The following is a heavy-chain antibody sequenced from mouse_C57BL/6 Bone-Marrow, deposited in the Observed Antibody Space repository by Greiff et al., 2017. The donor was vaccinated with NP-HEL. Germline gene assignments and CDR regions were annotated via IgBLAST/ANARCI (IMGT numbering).Heavy chain of an antibody. CDR1: GYTFTSYW. CDR3: ATIYDGYYSWYFDV. CDR2: IDPSDSYT. Sequence: VQLQQPGAELVKPGASVKLSCKASGYTFTSYWMQWVKQRPGQGLEWIGEIDPSDSYTNYNQKFKGKATLTVDTSSSTAYMQLSSLTSEDSAVYYCATIYDGYYSWYFDVWGTGTTVTVSS. V-gene: IGHV1-50*01. J-gene: IGHJ1*03. D-gene: IGHD2-3*01.